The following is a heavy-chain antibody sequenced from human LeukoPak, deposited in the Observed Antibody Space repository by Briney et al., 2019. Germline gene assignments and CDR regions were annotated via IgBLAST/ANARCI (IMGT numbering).Heavy chain of an antibody. V-gene: IGHV3-30-3*01. J-gene: IGHJ4*02. CDR1: GFTFSSYA. Sequence: GGSLRLSCAASGFTFSSYAMHWVRQAPGKGLEWVAVISYDGSNKYYADSVKGRFTISRDNSKNTLYLQMNSLRAEDTAVYYCARDHTIFGVVLYYSDYWGQGTLVTVSS. CDR3: ARDHTIFGVVLYYSDY. CDR2: ISYDGSNK. D-gene: IGHD3-3*01.